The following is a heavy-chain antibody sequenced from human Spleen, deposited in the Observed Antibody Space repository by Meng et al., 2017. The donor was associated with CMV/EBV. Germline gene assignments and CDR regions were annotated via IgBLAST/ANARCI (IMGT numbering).Heavy chain of an antibody. J-gene: IGHJ4*02. V-gene: IGHV3-30-3*01. CDR2: ISYNGSSK. CDR3: AKAITMEVVAHVDFDY. D-gene: IGHD3-22*01. CDR1: GFSFNKYA. Sequence: GESLKISCAASGFSFNKYAMHWVRQAPGKGLEWVAVISYNGSSKYYADSVKGRFTISRDNSKNTVYLQMNSLRAEDTAMYYCAKAITMEVVAHVDFDYWGQGTLVTVSS.